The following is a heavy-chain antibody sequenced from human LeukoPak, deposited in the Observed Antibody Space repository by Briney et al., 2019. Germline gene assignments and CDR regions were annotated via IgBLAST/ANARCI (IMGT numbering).Heavy chain of an antibody. V-gene: IGHV4-59*12. CDR1: GGSISSYY. D-gene: IGHD3-16*02. CDR2: IYYSGST. CDR3: ARRGLLNYDYVWGSYRYKYYFDY. Sequence: PSETLSLTCTVSGGSISSYYWSWIRQPPGKGLEWIGYIYYSGSTNYNPSLKSRVTISVDTSKNQFSLKLSSVTAADTAVYYCARRGLLNYDYVWGSYRYKYYFDYWGQGTLVTVSS. J-gene: IGHJ4*02.